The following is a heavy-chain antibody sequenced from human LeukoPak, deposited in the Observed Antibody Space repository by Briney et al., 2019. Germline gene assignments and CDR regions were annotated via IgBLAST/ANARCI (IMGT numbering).Heavy chain of an antibody. CDR1: RFTFSNYA. D-gene: IGHD3-10*01. V-gene: IGHV3-23*01. J-gene: IGHJ6*02. Sequence: PGGSLRLSSAASRFTFSNYAMSCGRQAPGKGLEWVSTISDSGGSTYYADSVKGRFTISRDNSKNTLYLQMSSLRAEDTAIHYCAKVPYSDYGSGRPPFMDVWGQGTTVAVSS. CDR2: ISDSGGST. CDR3: AKVPYSDYGSGRPPFMDV.